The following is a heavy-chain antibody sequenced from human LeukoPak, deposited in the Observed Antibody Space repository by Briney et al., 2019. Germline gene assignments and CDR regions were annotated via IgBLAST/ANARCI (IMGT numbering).Heavy chain of an antibody. CDR2: ISSSSSYI. CDR1: GFTFSSYS. CDR3: ARHYFDSSGYYNDF. Sequence: GGSLRLSCAASGFTFSSYSMNWVRQAPGEGLEWVSSISSSSSYIYYADSVEGRFTVSRDNAKNSLYLQMNSLRAEDTAVYYCARHYFDSSGYYNDFWGQGTLVTVSS. V-gene: IGHV3-21*01. J-gene: IGHJ4*02. D-gene: IGHD3-22*01.